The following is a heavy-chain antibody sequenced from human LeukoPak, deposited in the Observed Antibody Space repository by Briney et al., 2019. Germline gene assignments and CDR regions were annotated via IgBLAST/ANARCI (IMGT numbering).Heavy chain of an antibody. J-gene: IGHJ4*02. CDR3: ARGVEMATHFDY. CDR1: GYSISSGYY. V-gene: IGHV4-38-2*02. Sequence: SETLSLTCTVSGYSISSGYYWGWIRQPPGKGLEWIGSIYHSGSTYYNPSLKSRVTISVDTSKNQFSLKLSSVTAADTAVYYCARGVEMATHFDYWGQGTLVTVSS. D-gene: IGHD5-24*01. CDR2: IYHSGST.